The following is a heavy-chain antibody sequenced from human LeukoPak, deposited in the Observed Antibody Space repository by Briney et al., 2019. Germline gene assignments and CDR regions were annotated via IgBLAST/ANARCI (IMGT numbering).Heavy chain of an antibody. CDR3: ARHYSPVARNWFDP. D-gene: IGHD5-18*01. CDR1: GGSISSSSYY. Sequence: PSETLSLTCTVSGGSISSSSYYWGWIRQPPGKGLEWIGSIYYSGRTYYNLSLKSRVTISVDTSKSHFSLTLSSVTAADTAVYYCARHYSPVARNWFDPWGQGTLVIVSS. J-gene: IGHJ5*02. V-gene: IGHV4-39*01. CDR2: IYYSGRT.